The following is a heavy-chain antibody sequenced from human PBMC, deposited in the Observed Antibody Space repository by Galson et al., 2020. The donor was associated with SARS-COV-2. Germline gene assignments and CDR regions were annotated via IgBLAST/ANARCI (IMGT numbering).Heavy chain of an antibody. CDR1: GFTFSSYA. CDR2: ISYDGSNK. Sequence: GGSLRLSCAASGFTFSSYAMHWVCQAPGKGLEWVAVISYDGSNKYYADSVKGRFTISRDNSKNTLYLQMNSLRAEDTAVYYCARSGSGSYISRFDYWGQGTLVTVSS. V-gene: IGHV3-30-3*01. D-gene: IGHD1-26*01. J-gene: IGHJ4*02. CDR3: ARSGSGSYISRFDY.